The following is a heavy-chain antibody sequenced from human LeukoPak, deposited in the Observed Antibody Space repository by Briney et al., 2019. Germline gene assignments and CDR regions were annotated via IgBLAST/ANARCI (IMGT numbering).Heavy chain of an antibody. Sequence: PGGSLRLSCAASRFAFDEHAMHWVRQPPGKPLEWVSLINWDATAAYYADSVKGRFTVSRDNHKNSLSLQMNSLRPEDTALYYCAKDYDVLTGAVDSWGHGTLVTVSS. V-gene: IGHV3-43D*03. D-gene: IGHD3-9*01. J-gene: IGHJ5*01. CDR3: AKDYDVLTGAVDS. CDR2: INWDATAA. CDR1: RFAFDEHA.